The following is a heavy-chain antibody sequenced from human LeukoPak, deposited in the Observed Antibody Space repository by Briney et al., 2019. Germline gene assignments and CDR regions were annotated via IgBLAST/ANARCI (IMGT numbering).Heavy chain of an antibody. V-gene: IGHV3-23*01. CDR2: VSNGGSST. Sequence: GGSLRLSCVASGFDFGTYAMSWVRQAPGKGLEWVSTVSNGGSSTYYADSVRGRFTVSRDNSKNTLYLQMNSLRAEDTATYYCATKGGYYYHFDDWGQGILVTVSS. CDR1: GFDFGTYA. CDR3: ATKGGYYYHFDD. D-gene: IGHD3-22*01. J-gene: IGHJ4*02.